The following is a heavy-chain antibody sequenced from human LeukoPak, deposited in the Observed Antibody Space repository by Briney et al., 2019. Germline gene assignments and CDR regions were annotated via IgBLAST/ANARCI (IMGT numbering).Heavy chain of an antibody. J-gene: IGHJ5*02. CDR2: INPSGGST. V-gene: IGHV1-46*01. CDR1: GYTFTSYY. Sequence: GASVKVSCKASGYTFTSYYMHWVRQAPGQGLEWMGIINPSGGSTSYAQKFQGRVTMTRDTSTSTVYMELSSLRSEDTAVYYCAPGISQQLVHNWFDPWGQGTLVTVSS. D-gene: IGHD6-13*01. CDR3: APGISQQLVHNWFDP.